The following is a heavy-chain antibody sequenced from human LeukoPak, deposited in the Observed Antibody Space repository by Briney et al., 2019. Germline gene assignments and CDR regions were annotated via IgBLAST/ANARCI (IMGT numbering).Heavy chain of an antibody. CDR3: ARDRDRGYLYFDL. Sequence: QAGGSLRLSCAASGFTVSSNYMSWVRQAPEKGQEWASVIYSRGSTCYADSVKGRFTFVRDTSKNTLYLQMNSLRAEDTAVYYCARDRDRGYLYFDLWGRGTLVTVSS. CDR1: GFTVSSNY. D-gene: IGHD3-22*01. J-gene: IGHJ2*01. CDR2: IYSRGST. V-gene: IGHV3-53*01.